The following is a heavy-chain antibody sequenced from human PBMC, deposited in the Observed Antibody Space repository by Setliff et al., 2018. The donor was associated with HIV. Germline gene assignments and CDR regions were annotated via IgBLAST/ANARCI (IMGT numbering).Heavy chain of an antibody. D-gene: IGHD6-13*01. CDR2: YYTSGIT. J-gene: IGHJ4*02. CDR3: ASSEQQLPLGY. Sequence: SETLSLTCTVSGGSISSDNYYWSWIRQPAGKGLEWIGRYYTSGITNYNPSLKSRVTMSVDTSKNQFSLKLSSVTAADTAVYYCASSEQQLPLGYWGQGTLVTVSS. CDR1: GGSISSDNYY. V-gene: IGHV4-61*02.